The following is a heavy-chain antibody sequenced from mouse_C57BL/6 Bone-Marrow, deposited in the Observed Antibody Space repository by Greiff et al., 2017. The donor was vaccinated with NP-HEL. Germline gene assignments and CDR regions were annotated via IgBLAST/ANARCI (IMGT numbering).Heavy chain of an antibody. CDR3: ARGGLWHWYFDV. CDR2: FHPYNDDT. CDR1: GYTFTTYP. D-gene: IGHD1-1*02. Sequence: QVQLKQPGAELVKPGASVKMSCKASGYTFTTYPIEWMKQNHGKSLEWIGNFHPYNDDTKYNEKFKGKATLTVETSSSTVYLELSRLTSDDSAVYYGARGGLWHWYFDVWGTGTTVTVSS. V-gene: IGHV1-47*01. J-gene: IGHJ1*03.